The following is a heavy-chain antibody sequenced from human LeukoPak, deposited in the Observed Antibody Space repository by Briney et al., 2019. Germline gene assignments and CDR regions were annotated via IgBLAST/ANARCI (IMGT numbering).Heavy chain of an antibody. CDR1: GFTFSNSD. CDR3: ARGGPLGDTNRFDF. D-gene: IGHD3-10*01. Sequence: GGSLRLSCAASGFTFSNSDMHWVRQAPGKGLEWVALLAYDGTNEYYAHSVKGRFTISRDNSNNTVSLQMNSLRLDDTAVYYCARGGPLGDTNRFDFWGQGTLVTVSS. V-gene: IGHV3-30*03. J-gene: IGHJ4*02. CDR2: LAYDGTNE.